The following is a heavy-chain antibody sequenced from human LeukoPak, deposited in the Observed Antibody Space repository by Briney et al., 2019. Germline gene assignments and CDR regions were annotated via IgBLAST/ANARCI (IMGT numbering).Heavy chain of an antibody. CDR2: IIPIFGTA. CDR1: GGTFSSHA. J-gene: IGHJ6*03. CDR3: ARADSGYDNYYYYYMYV. V-gene: IGHV1-69*13. D-gene: IGHD5-12*01. Sequence: SVKVSCKASGGTFSSHAISLVRQPPGQGLEWMGGIIPIFGTANYAQKFQGRVKITADESTSTADMELSSLRSEDTAVYYCARADSGYDNYYYYYMYVWGKGTTVTVSS.